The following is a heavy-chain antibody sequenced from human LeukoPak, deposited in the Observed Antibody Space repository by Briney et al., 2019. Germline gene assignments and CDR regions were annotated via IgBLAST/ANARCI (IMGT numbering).Heavy chain of an antibody. Sequence: SVKVSCKASGGTFSSYAISWVRQAPGQGLEWMGRIIPILGIANYAQKFQGRVTITADKSTSTAYMELYSLRSDDTAVYYCARGGRDYGDTRFDPWGQGTLVTVSS. CDR1: GGTFSSYA. CDR2: IIPILGIA. CDR3: ARGGRDYGDTRFDP. D-gene: IGHD4-17*01. V-gene: IGHV1-69*04. J-gene: IGHJ5*02.